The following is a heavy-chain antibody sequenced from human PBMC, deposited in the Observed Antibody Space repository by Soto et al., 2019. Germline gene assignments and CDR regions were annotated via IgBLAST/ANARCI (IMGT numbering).Heavy chain of an antibody. D-gene: IGHD3-3*01. V-gene: IGHV1-8*01. CDR1: GYTFTSYD. J-gene: IGHJ3*02. Sequence: ASVKVSGKASGYTFTSYDINWVRQATGQGLEWMGWMNPNSGNTGYAQKFQGRVTMTRNTSISTAYMELSSLRSEDTAVYYCARTQSRRYYDFWSGYLDAFDIWGQGTMVTVSS. CDR2: MNPNSGNT. CDR3: ARTQSRRYYDFWSGYLDAFDI.